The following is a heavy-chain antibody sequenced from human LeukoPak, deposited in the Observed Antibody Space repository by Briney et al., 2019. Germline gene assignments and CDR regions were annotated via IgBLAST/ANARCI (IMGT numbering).Heavy chain of an antibody. J-gene: IGHJ6*02. CDR3: ARKWEPYYYYGMDV. CDR2: MNPNSGNT. V-gene: IGHV1-8*01. Sequence: ASVKVSCKASGYTFTSYDINWVRQATGQGLEWMGWMNPNSGNTGYAQKFQGRVTMTRNTSISTAYMELSSLRSEDTAVYYCARKWEPYYYYGMDVWGQGTTVTVSS. CDR1: GYTFTSYD. D-gene: IGHD1-26*01.